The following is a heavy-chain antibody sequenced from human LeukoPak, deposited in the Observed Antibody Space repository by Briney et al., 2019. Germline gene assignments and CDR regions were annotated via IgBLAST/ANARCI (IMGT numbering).Heavy chain of an antibody. Sequence: SETLSLTCTVSGGSISGSSYYWGWIRQPPGKGLEWIGTIYYRGNTYYNPSLKSRVSISVDTSKNQFSLSLRSMTAADTAVDYCGRDGQLPMDYWCQGTLVTVAS. V-gene: IGHV4-39*07. J-gene: IGHJ4*02. CDR2: IYYRGNT. CDR1: GGSISGSSYY. D-gene: IGHD1-1*01. CDR3: GRDGQLPMDY.